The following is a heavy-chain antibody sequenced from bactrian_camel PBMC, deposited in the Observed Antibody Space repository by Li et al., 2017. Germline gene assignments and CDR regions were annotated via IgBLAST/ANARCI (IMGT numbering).Heavy chain of an antibody. Sequence: HVQLVESGGGSVQAGGSLRLSCAHSGYPSSRHCMGWFRQAPGKAREGIAGIRRNGDAYYADSVKGRFTISRDNAKNIIYLQMSSLTPDDTAMYYCAAGTRIIVGDYCDGITDLGQGTQVTVS. CDR1: GYPSSRHC. CDR3: AAGTRIIVGDYCDGITD. V-gene: IGHV3S55*01. D-gene: IGHD3*01. J-gene: IGHJ4*01. CDR2: IRRNGDA.